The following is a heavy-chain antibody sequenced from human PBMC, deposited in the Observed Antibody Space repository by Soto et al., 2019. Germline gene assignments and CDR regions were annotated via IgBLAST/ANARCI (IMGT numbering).Heavy chain of an antibody. V-gene: IGHV3-48*03. J-gene: IGHJ6*02. CDR3: ASLLSPDYYGMDV. Sequence: EVQLVESGGGLVQPGGSLRLSCAASGFTFSSYEMNWVRQAPGKGLEWVSYISSSGSTIYYADSVKGRFTISRDNVKNSLYLQMNSLRAEDTAVYYCASLLSPDYYGMDVWGQGTTVTVSS. CDR1: GFTFSSYE. CDR2: ISSSGSTI.